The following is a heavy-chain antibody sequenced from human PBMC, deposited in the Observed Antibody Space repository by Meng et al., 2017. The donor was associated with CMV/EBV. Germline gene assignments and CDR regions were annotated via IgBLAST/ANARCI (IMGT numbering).Heavy chain of an antibody. Sequence: QLHQWGAGLLKRSGPLSLTSAVYGGSVSGYYWSWIRQPPGKGLEWIGEINHSGITNYHPSLKSRVTISVDTSKNQFSLKLSSVTAADTAVYYCARGSRRLPRFNWFDPWGQGTLVTVSS. CDR2: INHSGIT. D-gene: IGHD3-3*01. V-gene: IGHV4-34*01. CDR3: ARGSRRLPRFNWFDP. CDR1: GGSVSGYY. J-gene: IGHJ5*02.